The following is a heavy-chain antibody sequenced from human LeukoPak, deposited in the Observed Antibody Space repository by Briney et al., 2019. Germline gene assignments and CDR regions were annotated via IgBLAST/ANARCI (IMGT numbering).Heavy chain of an antibody. D-gene: IGHD3-3*01. V-gene: IGHV1-18*01. CDR3: ARGAAVLRFLEWVPESGLFDY. CDR2: ISAYNGNT. CDR1: GYTFTSYG. J-gene: IGHJ4*02. Sequence: ASVKVSCKASGYTFTSYGISWVRQAPGQGLEWMGWISAYNGNTNYAQKLQGRVTMTTDTSTSTAYMELRSLRSDDTAVYYCARGAAVLRFLEWVPESGLFDYWSQGTLVTVSS.